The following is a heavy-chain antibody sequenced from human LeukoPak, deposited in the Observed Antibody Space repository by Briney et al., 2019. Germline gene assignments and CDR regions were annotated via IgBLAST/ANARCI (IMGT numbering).Heavy chain of an antibody. CDR1: GFTFSSYS. J-gene: IGHJ3*02. V-gene: IGHV3-21*01. D-gene: IGHD1-26*01. CDR3: ASPNSPEKGAWELLRGGAFDI. CDR2: ISSSSSYI. Sequence: GGSLRLSCAASGFTFSSYSMNWVRQAPGKGLEWVSSISSSSSYIYYADSVKGRFTISRDNAKNSLYLQMNSLRAEDTAVYYCASPNSPEKGAWELLRGGAFDIWGQGTMVTVSS.